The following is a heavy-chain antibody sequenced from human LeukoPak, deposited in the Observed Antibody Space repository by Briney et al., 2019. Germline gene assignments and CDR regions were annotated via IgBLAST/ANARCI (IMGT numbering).Heavy chain of an antibody. D-gene: IGHD6-6*01. Sequence: PSETLSLTCTVSGGSISSYYRSWIRQPPGKGLEWIGYIYYSGSTNYNPSLKGRVTISVDTSKNQFSLKLSSVTAADTAVYYCARTGIAARVLYGMDVWGQGTTVTVSS. CDR2: IYYSGST. V-gene: IGHV4-59*08. J-gene: IGHJ6*02. CDR1: GGSISSYY. CDR3: ARTGIAARVLYGMDV.